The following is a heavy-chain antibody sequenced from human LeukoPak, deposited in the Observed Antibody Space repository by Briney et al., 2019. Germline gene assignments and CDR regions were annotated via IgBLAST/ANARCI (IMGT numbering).Heavy chain of an antibody. CDR2: LYSGGNT. CDR1: GFTFSSNS. V-gene: IGHV3-53*01. J-gene: IGHJ4*02. CDR3: ARDRSDGFDY. Sequence: GGSRRLSFAPSGFTFSSNSMSGVGQAPGKGLEWVSVLYSGGNTYYADSVKGRFTISRDNSKNTLYLQMNSLRTEDTAVYYCARDRSDGFDYWGQGTLVTVSS.